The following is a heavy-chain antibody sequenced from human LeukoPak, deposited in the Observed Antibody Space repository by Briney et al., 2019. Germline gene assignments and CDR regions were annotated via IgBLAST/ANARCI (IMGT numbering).Heavy chain of an antibody. D-gene: IGHD3-10*01. CDR3: ARDYGRSRDYGMDV. Sequence: PGGSLRLSCAASGFTFSNYAMNWVRQAPGKGLVWVSRINADGSSASYADSVKGRFTISRDNAKNTLYLQMNSLRAEDTAMYYCARDYGRSRDYGMDVWGQGTTVTVSS. V-gene: IGHV3-74*01. J-gene: IGHJ6*02. CDR2: INADGSSA. CDR1: GFTFSNYA.